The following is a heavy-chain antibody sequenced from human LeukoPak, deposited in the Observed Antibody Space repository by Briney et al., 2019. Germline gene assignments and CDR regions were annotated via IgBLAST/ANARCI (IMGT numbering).Heavy chain of an antibody. CDR1: GGSISSGGYY. J-gene: IGHJ4*02. Sequence: SETLSLTCTVSGGSISSGGYYWSWIRQHPGKGLEWIGYIYYSGSTYYNPSLKSRVTISVDTSKNQFSLKLSSVTAADTTVYYCARAGITAADFDYWGQGTLVTVSS. CDR2: IYYSGST. V-gene: IGHV4-31*03. CDR3: ARAGITAADFDY. D-gene: IGHD6-13*01.